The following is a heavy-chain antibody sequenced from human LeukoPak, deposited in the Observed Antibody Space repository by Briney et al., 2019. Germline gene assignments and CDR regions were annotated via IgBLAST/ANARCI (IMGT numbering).Heavy chain of an antibody. D-gene: IGHD3-22*01. CDR3: AKDPNSSGYLAGDY. V-gene: IGHV3-23*01. CDR1: GFTFSSYA. Sequence: PGGSLRLSCAASGFTFSSYAMSWVRQAPGKGLEWVLAISGSGGSTYYADSVKGRFTISRDNSKNTLYLQMNSLRAEDTAVYYCAKDPNSSGYLAGDYWGQGTLVTVSS. J-gene: IGHJ4*02. CDR2: ISGSGGST.